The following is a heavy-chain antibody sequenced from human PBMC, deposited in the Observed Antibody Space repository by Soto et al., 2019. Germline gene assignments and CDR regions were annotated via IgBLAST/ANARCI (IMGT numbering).Heavy chain of an antibody. CDR2: IWYDGSNK. J-gene: IGHJ6*03. CDR3: ARDLSYYMDF. V-gene: IGHV3-33*01. Sequence: GGSLRLSCAASGFTFSSYGMHWVRQAPGKGLEWVAVIWYDGSNKYYANSVKGRFTISRDNSKNTLYLQMNSLRAEDTAVYYCARDLSYYMDFWGKGTTVTVSS. CDR1: GFTFSSYG.